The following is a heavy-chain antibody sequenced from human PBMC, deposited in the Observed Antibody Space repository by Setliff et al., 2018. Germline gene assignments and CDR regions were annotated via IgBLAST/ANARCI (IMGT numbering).Heavy chain of an antibody. CDR3: ARGRNTESWTPLY. CDR1: GGSMTDFF. D-gene: IGHD2-15*01. CDR2: IYTKGGT. J-gene: IGHJ4*02. Sequence: SLTCSVAGGSMTDFFWHWFRRPPGKGLEWIGYIYTKGGTNYSPSLKSRVTMSVDRSRNQFSLTLSSVSAADMAVYYCARGRNTESWTPLYWSPGTLVTVSS. V-gene: IGHV4-4*08.